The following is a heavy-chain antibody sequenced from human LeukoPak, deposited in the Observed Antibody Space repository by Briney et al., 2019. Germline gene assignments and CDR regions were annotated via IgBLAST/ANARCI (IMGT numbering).Heavy chain of an antibody. J-gene: IGHJ4*02. CDR2: IIPILGIA. D-gene: IGHD3-10*01. Sequence: SVKVSCKASGGTFSSYAISWVRQAPGQGLEWMGRIIPILGIANYAQKFQGRVTITADKSPSTAYMELSSLRSEDTAVYYCAGDGPDYYGSGSYLDYWGQGTLVTASS. CDR1: GGTFSSYA. CDR3: AGDGPDYYGSGSYLDY. V-gene: IGHV1-69*04.